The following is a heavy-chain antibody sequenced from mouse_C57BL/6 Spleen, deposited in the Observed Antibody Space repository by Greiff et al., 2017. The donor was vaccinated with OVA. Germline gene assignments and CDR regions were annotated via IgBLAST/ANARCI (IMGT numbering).Heavy chain of an antibody. Sequence: QVQLQQPGAEPVKPGASVKLSCKASGYTFTSYWMHWVKQRPGRGLEWIGRIDPNSGGTKYNEKFKSKATLTVDKPSSTAYMQLSSLTSEDSAVYYCARHWDWYFDVWGTGTTVTVSS. J-gene: IGHJ1*03. CDR3: ARHWDWYFDV. V-gene: IGHV1-72*01. D-gene: IGHD4-1*01. CDR2: IDPNSGGT. CDR1: GYTFTSYW.